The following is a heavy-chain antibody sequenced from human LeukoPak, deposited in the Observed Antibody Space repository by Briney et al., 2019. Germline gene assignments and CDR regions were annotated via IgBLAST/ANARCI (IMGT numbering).Heavy chain of an antibody. CDR2: ISAYNGNT. V-gene: IGHV1-18*04. CDR1: GYTFTSYG. CDR3: ARVRFEGSSGWYKS. J-gene: IGHJ3*01. Sequence: VASVKVSCKASGYTFTSYGISWVRQAPGQGLEWMGWISAYNGNTNYAQKLQGRVTMTTDTSTSTAYMELRSLRSDDTAVYYCARVRFEGSSGWYKSWGQGIMVTVSS. D-gene: IGHD6-19*01.